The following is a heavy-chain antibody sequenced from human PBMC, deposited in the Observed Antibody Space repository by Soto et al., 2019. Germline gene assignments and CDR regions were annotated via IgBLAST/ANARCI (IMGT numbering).Heavy chain of an antibody. CDR2: LNPGNGNT. Sequence: ASVKVSCKASGYTFINYAIHWVRQAPGQRLEWVGWLNPGNGNTRYSQNFQGRVTFTRDTSARTAYMDLSSLRSGDTAVYYCVRGKGPASTPGWIDSWGQGTLVTVSS. J-gene: IGHJ4*02. D-gene: IGHD2-2*01. CDR3: VRGKGPASTPGWIDS. CDR1: GYTFINYA. V-gene: IGHV1-3*01.